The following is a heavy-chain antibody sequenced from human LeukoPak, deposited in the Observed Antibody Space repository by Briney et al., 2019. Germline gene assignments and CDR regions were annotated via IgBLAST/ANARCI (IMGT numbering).Heavy chain of an antibody. D-gene: IGHD6-19*01. J-gene: IGHJ4*02. V-gene: IGHV1-69*05. CDR1: GYTFTGYY. Sequence: ASVKVSCKASGYTFTGYYMHWVRQAPGQGLEWMGRIIPIFGTANYAQKFQGRVTITTDESTSTAYMELSSLRSEDTAVYYCARDHALAVAGTQGTWGQGTLVTVSS. CDR3: ARDHALAVAGTQGT. CDR2: IIPIFGTA.